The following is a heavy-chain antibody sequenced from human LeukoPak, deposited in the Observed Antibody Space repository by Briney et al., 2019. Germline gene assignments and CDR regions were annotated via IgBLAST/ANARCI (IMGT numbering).Heavy chain of an antibody. Sequence: GASVKVSCKASGYTFTGYYMHWVRQAPGQGLEWMGWINPNTGGTNYAQKFQGRVTMTRDTSISTAYMELSSLRSDDTAVYYCTSAPSSTWEGSNWFDPWGQGTLVTVSS. D-gene: IGHD6-13*01. J-gene: IGHJ5*02. V-gene: IGHV1-2*02. CDR1: GYTFTGYY. CDR2: INPNTGGT. CDR3: TSAPSSTWEGSNWFDP.